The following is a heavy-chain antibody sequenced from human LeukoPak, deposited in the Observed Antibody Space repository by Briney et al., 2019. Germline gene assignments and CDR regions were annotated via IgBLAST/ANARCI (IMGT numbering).Heavy chain of an antibody. Sequence: SETPSLTCTVSGGSISSYYWTWIRQPPGKGLEWIGYIYYSGSTKYNPSLKSRVTISVDTSKNQFSLNLNSVTAADTAVYYCARVSTAISGSSAPGAFDIWGRGTMVTVSS. V-gene: IGHV4-59*01. CDR1: GGSISSYY. CDR3: ARVSTAISGSSAPGAFDI. D-gene: IGHD1-26*01. CDR2: IYYSGST. J-gene: IGHJ3*02.